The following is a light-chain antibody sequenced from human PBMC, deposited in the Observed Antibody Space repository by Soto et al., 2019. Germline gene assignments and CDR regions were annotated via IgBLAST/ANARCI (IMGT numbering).Light chain of an antibody. CDR2: DES. J-gene: IGKJ2*01. Sequence: EIVLTQSPATLSLSPGERATLSCRASQSVSSYLACYQQKPGQAPSLLSYDESNRATGIPARFSGSGSGTDFTLTISSLEPEDFAVYYWQQRSNWPTFGQGTKLESK. CDR1: QSVSSY. V-gene: IGKV3-11*01. CDR3: QQRSNWPT.